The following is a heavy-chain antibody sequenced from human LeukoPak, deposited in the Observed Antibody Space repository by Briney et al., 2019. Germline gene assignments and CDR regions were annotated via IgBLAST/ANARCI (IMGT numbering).Heavy chain of an antibody. D-gene: IGHD3-22*01. CDR3: ARLPNYYDSSGYYYFDY. CDR1: GYTFTSYG. Sequence: GASVKVSCKASGYTFTSYGISWVRQAPGQGLEWMGWISAYNGNTNYAQKIQGRVTMTTDTSTSTAYMELRSLRSDDTAVYYCARLPNYYDSSGYYYFDYWGQGTLVTVSS. CDR2: ISAYNGNT. J-gene: IGHJ4*02. V-gene: IGHV1-18*01.